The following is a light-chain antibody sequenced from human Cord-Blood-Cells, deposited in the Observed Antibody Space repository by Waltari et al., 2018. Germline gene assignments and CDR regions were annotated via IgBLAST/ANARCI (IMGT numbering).Light chain of an antibody. CDR1: QSITSY. V-gene: IGKV1-39*01. J-gene: IGKJ4*01. CDR2: VAS. CDR3: QQSYSTPRL. Sequence: DIQMTQSPSCLSASVGDIVTITCRASQSITSYLNWYQQKPGKAPKLLSYVASSLQSGVPSKFSGSGSGTDFTLIISSLQPEDFATYYCQQSYSTPRLFGGGTTVEIQ.